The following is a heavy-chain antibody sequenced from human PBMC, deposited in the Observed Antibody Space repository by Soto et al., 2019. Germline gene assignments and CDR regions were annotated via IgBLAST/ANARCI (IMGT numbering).Heavy chain of an antibody. CDR2: YDLEKGET. CDR3: AIEVGRGNQFDL. CDR1: GYSLTELS. Sequence: ASVKVSCKVSGYSLTELSIHWVRQAPGEGREGMGGYDLEKGETIYAQKFQGRVTMTEDSPADTTYMQLRSLRSEDTAVYYCAIEVGRGNQFDLWGQGTMVTVSS. D-gene: IGHD3-3*01. V-gene: IGHV1-24*01. J-gene: IGHJ5*02.